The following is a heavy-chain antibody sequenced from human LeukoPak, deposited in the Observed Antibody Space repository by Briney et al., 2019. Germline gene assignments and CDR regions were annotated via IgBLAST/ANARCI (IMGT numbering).Heavy chain of an antibody. Sequence: SETLSLTCIVSGGSINNYYWSWGRQSPGRGLEWIGYIYYTGITNYNPSLRSRVILSVDTSKNQFSLKLRSVTAADTAVYFCARASSTPGSGYYPFDYWGQGTLVTVSS. CDR1: GGSINNYY. CDR2: IYYTGIT. D-gene: IGHD3-3*01. J-gene: IGHJ4*02. V-gene: IGHV4-59*01. CDR3: ARASSTPGSGYYPFDY.